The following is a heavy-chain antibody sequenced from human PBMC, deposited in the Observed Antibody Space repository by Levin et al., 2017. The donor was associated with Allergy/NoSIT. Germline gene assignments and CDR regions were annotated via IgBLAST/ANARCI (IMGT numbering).Heavy chain of an antibody. CDR2: IYYGGST. D-gene: IGHD6-13*01. CDR1: GGSISSSSYY. V-gene: IGHV4-39*01. J-gene: IGHJ1*01. Sequence: SQTLSLTCTVSGGSISSSSYYWGWIRQPPGKGLEWIGSIYYGGSTYYNPSLKSRVTISVDASKNQFSLKLSSVTAADTAVYYCARHGVSGPSSTWEYFHLWGQGTLVTVSS. CDR3: ARHGVSGPSSTWEYFHL.